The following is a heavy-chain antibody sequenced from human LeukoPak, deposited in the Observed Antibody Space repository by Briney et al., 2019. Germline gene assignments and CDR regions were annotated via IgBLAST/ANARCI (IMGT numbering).Heavy chain of an antibody. CDR3: ARVNIRGFWSGYPGYFDL. V-gene: IGHV4-59*01. CDR1: GGSISSYY. CDR2: IYYSGST. Sequence: SETLSLTCTVSGGSISSYYWSWIRQPPGKGLEWIGYIYYSGSTNYNPSLKSRVTISVDTSKNQFSLKLSSVTAADTAVYYCARVNIRGFWSGYPGYFDLWGRGTLVTVSS. D-gene: IGHD3-3*01. J-gene: IGHJ2*01.